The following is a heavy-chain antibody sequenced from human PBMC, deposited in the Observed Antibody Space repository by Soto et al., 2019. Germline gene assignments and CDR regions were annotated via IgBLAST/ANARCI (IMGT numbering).Heavy chain of an antibody. Sequence: GSLLLSCSASGFTFRGHGMHWVRQAPGRGLEWVALISYDGSIKYYADSVRGRFTISRDNSKNTLYLEMNSLRAEDTAVYYCANSEYSRYKNIDVWGQGTKVTVYS. CDR3: ANSEYSRYKNIDV. V-gene: IGHV3-30*18. CDR2: ISYDGSIK. CDR1: GFTFRGHG. D-gene: IGHD2-2*02. J-gene: IGHJ6*02.